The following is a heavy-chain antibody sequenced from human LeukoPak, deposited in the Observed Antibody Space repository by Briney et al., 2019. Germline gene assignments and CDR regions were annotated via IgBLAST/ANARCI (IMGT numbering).Heavy chain of an antibody. CDR3: ARTPRLDGYINY. CDR2: IYYSGST. CDR1: GGSISSSSYY. Sequence: SETLSLTCTVSGGSISSSSYYWGWIRQPPGRGLEWIGSIYYSGSTYYNPSLKSRVTISVDTSNNQFSLKLSSVTAADTAVYYCARTPRLDGYINYWGQGTLVTVSS. J-gene: IGHJ4*02. D-gene: IGHD3-22*01. V-gene: IGHV4-39*01.